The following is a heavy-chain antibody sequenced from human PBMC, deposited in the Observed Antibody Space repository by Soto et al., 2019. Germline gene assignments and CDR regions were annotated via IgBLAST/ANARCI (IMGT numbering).Heavy chain of an antibody. D-gene: IGHD2-21*02. CDR3: AQPPPFVSRTCYYY. CDR2: VNPNGRGT. V-gene: IGHV1-2*02. J-gene: IGHJ4*02. CDR1: GYTFSGYY. Sequence: ASVKVSCKACGYTFSGYYMHWVRQAPGQGLEWMGWVNPNGRGTTNAHNLHRSATLTSATSTSTAHIELSRLRSDDTAVYYWAQPPPFVSRTCYYYWGQGTLVTVSS.